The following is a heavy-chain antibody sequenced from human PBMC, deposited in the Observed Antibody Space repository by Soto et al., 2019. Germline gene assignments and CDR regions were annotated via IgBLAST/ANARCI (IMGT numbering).Heavy chain of an antibody. CDR3: ARGRSFRLVGVPLDS. D-gene: IGHD3-16*02. V-gene: IGHV4-39*07. Sequence: SETLSLTCTVSGGSITSGDNYWGWIRQPPGKGLEWIGLISHSGRAISHPSFASRATISLDTTNNAFSLTLKSVTAADTAVYYCARGRSFRLVGVPLDSWGQGTLVTVSS. CDR1: GGSITSGDNY. CDR2: ISHSGRA. J-gene: IGHJ4*02.